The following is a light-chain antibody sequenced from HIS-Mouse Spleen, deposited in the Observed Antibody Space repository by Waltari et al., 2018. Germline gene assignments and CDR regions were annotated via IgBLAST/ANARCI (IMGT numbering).Light chain of an antibody. CDR3: GTWDSSLSAGV. V-gene: IGLV1-51*01. Sequence: QSVLTQPPSVSAAPGQKVTISCSGSSSTIGNTYVSWYQQLPGTAPKLLIYDNNKRPSGIPDRFSGSKSGTSATLGITGLQTGDEADYYCGTWDSSLSAGVFGGGTKLTVL. J-gene: IGLJ3*02. CDR1: SSTIGNTY. CDR2: DNN.